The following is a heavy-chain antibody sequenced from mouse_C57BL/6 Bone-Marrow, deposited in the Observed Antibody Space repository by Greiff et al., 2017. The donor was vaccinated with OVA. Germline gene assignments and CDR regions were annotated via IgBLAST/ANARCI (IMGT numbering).Heavy chain of an antibody. CDR1: GYTFTSYW. CDR2: IDPSDSYT. V-gene: IGHV1-69*01. D-gene: IGHD2-2*01. Sequence: QVQLQQPGAELVMPGASVKLSCKASGYTFTSYWMHWVKQRPGQGLEWIGEIDPSDSYTNYNQKFKGKSTLTVDKSSSTAYMQLSSLTSEDSAVYYCARGDGYDGAWFAYWGQGTLVTVSA. J-gene: IGHJ3*01. CDR3: ARGDGYDGAWFAY.